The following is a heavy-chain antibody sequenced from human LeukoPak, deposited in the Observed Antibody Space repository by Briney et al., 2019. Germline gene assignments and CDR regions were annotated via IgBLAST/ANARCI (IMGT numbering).Heavy chain of an antibody. CDR3: ARGRDYSSSWLNWFDP. V-gene: IGHV3-7*03. CDR1: GFTFSSHW. Sequence: PGGSLRLSCAASGFTFSSHWMSWVRQVAGKGLEWVANIREDGSEKYYVDSVKGRFTISRDNAKNSLFLQMNSLRAEDTAVYYCARGRDYSSSWLNWFDPWGQGTLVTVSS. J-gene: IGHJ5*02. D-gene: IGHD6-13*01. CDR2: IREDGSEK.